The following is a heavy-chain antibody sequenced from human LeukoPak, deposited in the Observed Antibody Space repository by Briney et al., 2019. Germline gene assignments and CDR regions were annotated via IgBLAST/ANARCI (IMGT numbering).Heavy chain of an antibody. Sequence: GGSLRLSCAASGFTVSSNYMSWVRQAPGKGLEWVSIIYTGGTIYYADSVKGRFTISRDISKNMLYLQMNSLRAEDTAVYYCARVLAGSAFDIWGQGTMVTVSS. CDR3: ARVLAGSAFDI. CDR2: IYTGGTI. CDR1: GFTVSSNY. V-gene: IGHV3-53*01. J-gene: IGHJ3*02. D-gene: IGHD1-1*01.